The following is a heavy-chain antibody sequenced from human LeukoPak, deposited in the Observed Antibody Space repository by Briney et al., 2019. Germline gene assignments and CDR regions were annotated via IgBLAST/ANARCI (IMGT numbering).Heavy chain of an antibody. CDR1: GYTFTGYY. V-gene: IGHV1-2*02. CDR3: ARGPHSSPYNWFDP. J-gene: IGHJ5*02. D-gene: IGHD6-6*01. Sequence: GASVKVSCKASGYTFTGYYMHWVRQAPGQGLEWMGWINPNSGGTNYAQKFQGRVTTTRDTSISTAYMELSRLRSDDTAVYYCARGPHSSPYNWFDPWGQGTLVTVSS. CDR2: INPNSGGT.